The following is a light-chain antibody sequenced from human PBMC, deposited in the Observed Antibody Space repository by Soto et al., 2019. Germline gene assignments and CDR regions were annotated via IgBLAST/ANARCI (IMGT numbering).Light chain of an antibody. Sequence: QSALTQPASMSGSPGQSITISCSGTNSDVGGYNYVSWYQQHPGKAPKLMIYEVSNRPSGVSNRFSGSKSGNTASLTISGLQAEDEADYYCTSYTSTSTLLFGGGTKLTVL. CDR1: NSDVGGYNY. V-gene: IGLV2-14*01. CDR3: TSYTSTSTLL. J-gene: IGLJ2*01. CDR2: EVS.